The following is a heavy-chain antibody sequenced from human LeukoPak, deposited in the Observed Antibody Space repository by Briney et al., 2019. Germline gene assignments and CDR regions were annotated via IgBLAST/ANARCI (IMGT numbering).Heavy chain of an antibody. CDR3: ARGIATYYYDRLDAFDI. CDR2: INTDGMST. V-gene: IGHV3-74*01. Sequence: GGSLRLSCAASGFPFSSYWMHWVRQAPGKGLVWVSRINTDGMSTSYADSVKGRFTISRDNARNTLYLQMNSLRAEDTAVYYCARGIATYYYDRLDAFDIWGQGTMVTVSS. D-gene: IGHD3-22*01. J-gene: IGHJ3*02. CDR1: GFPFSSYW.